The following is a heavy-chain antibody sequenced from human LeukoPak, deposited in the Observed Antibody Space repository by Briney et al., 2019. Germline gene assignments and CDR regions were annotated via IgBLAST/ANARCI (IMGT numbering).Heavy chain of an antibody. J-gene: IGHJ4*02. CDR2: IYPGDSDT. CDR1: GYSFTSYW. Sequence: GESLKISCKGSGYSFTSYWIGWVRQMPGKGLEWMGIIYPGDSDTRYSPSFQGQVTISADKSISTAYLQWSSLKASDTAMYYCARLNRGTVVVVAAVFDYWGQGTLVTVSS. D-gene: IGHD2-15*01. CDR3: ARLNRGTVVVVAAVFDY. V-gene: IGHV5-51*01.